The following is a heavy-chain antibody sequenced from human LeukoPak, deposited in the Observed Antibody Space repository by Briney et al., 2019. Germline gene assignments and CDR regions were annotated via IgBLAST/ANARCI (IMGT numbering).Heavy chain of an antibody. Sequence: SETLSLTCAVYGGSFSGYYWSWIRQPPGKGLEWIGEINHSGSTNYNPSLKSRVTISVDTSENQFSLKLSSVTAADTAVYYCARFRYYYYGMDVWGQGTTVTVSS. CDR1: GGSFSGYY. V-gene: IGHV4-34*01. CDR2: INHSGST. J-gene: IGHJ6*02. CDR3: ARFRYYYYGMDV.